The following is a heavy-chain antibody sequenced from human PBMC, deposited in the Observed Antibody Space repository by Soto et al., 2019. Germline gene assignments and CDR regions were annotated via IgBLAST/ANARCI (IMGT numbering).Heavy chain of an antibody. CDR3: ASNYYDFWSGPPDY. CDR1: GGTFSSYA. Sequence: ASVKVSCKASGGTFSSYAISWVRQAPGQGLEWMGGIIPIFGTANYAQKFQGRVTITADESTSTAYMELSSLRSEDTAVYYCASNYYDFWSGPPDYWGQGTLVTVSS. J-gene: IGHJ4*02. CDR2: IIPIFGTA. V-gene: IGHV1-69*13. D-gene: IGHD3-3*01.